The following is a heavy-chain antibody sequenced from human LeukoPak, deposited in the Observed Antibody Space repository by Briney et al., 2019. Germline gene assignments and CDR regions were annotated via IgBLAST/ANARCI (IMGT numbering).Heavy chain of an antibody. CDR2: IKQDGSEK. Sequence: GGSLRLSCAASGFTFSSYWMSWVRQAPGKGLVWVANIKQDGSEKYYVDSVKGRFTISRDNSKNTLYLQMNSLRAEDTAVYYCAKVPSSYGSYYYYMDVWGKGTTVTVSS. J-gene: IGHJ6*03. CDR1: GFTFSSYW. V-gene: IGHV3-7*03. CDR3: AKVPSSYGSYYYYMDV. D-gene: IGHD5-18*01.